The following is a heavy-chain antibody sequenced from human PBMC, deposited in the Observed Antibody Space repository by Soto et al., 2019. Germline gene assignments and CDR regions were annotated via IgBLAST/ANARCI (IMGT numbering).Heavy chain of an antibody. CDR1: GGSISSSSSY. CDR2: IYSGST. V-gene: IGHV4-39*01. J-gene: IGHJ4*02. Sequence: KPSETLSLTCTVSGGSISSSSSYWGWIHQPPGKGLEWIGTIYSGSTYYNPSLKSRVTISVDTSKNQFSLKLSSVAAADAAIYFCATTRGIAVGGSFDYWGQGTLVTVSS. CDR3: ATTRGIAVGGSFDY. D-gene: IGHD6-13*01.